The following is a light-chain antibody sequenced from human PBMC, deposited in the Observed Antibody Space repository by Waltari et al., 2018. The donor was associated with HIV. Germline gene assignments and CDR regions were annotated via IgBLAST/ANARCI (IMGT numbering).Light chain of an antibody. CDR3: QKYNSAPSVT. CDR1: QGISNY. V-gene: IGKV1-27*01. CDR2: AAS. Sequence: DIQMTQSPSSLSASVGDRVPITCRASQGISNYLAWYQQKPGKVPKLLIYAASTLQSGVPSRFSGSGSGTDFTLTISSLQPEDVATYYCQKYNSAPSVTFGPGTKVDIK. J-gene: IGKJ3*01.